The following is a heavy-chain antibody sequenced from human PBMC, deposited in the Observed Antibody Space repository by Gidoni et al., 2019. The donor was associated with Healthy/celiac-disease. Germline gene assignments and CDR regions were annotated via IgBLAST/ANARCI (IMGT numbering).Heavy chain of an antibody. CDR3: ARLYYYGSGSYYYGMDV. D-gene: IGHD3-10*01. CDR1: GGSISSSSYY. CDR2: IYYSGST. J-gene: IGHJ6*02. Sequence: QLQLQESGPGLVKPSETLSLTCTVSGGSISSSSYYWGWIRQPPGKGLEWIGSIYYSGSTNYNPSLKSRVTISVDTSKNQFSLKLSSVTAADTAVYYCARLYYYGSGSYYYGMDVWGQGTTVTVSS. V-gene: IGHV4-39*01.